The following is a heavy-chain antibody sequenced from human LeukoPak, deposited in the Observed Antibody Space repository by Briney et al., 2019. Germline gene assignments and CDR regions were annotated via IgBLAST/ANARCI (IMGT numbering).Heavy chain of an antibody. Sequence: SETLSLTCTVSGGSISNSSYYWGWIRQPPGKGLEWIGSIYYSGSTYYNPSLKSRVTISVDTSNNQFSLKLSSVTAADTAVYYCARGEIAAAGTTVAEGYFDYWGQGTLVTVSS. CDR1: GGSISNSSYY. CDR3: ARGEIAAAGTTVAEGYFDY. V-gene: IGHV4-39*01. J-gene: IGHJ4*02. CDR2: IYYSGST. D-gene: IGHD6-13*01.